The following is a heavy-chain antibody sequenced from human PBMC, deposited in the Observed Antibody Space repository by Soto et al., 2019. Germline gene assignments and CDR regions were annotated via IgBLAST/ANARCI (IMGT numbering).Heavy chain of an antibody. CDR1: GGSISSSSYY. J-gene: IGHJ6*02. CDR3: AIPDGEVPAAMRGPNYYYYGMDV. CDR2: IYYSGST. V-gene: IGHV4-39*01. Sequence: QLQLQESGPGLVKPSETLSLTCTVSGGSISSSSYYWGWIRQPPGKGLEWIGSIYYSGSTYYNPSLNSRATLSVDTSKTQFSLKLSSVTAADTAVYYCAIPDGEVPAAMRGPNYYYYGMDVWGQGTTVTVSS. D-gene: IGHD2-2*01.